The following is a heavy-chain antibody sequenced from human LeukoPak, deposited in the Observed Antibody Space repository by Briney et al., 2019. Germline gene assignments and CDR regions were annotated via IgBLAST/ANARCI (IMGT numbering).Heavy chain of an antibody. CDR1: GGSISSSSYY. CDR2: IYYSGST. CDR3: ASRLCSGGSCYSVGELDP. J-gene: IGHJ5*02. Sequence: PSETLSLTCIVSGGSISSSSYYWGWIRQPPGKGLEWIGSIYYSGSTYYNPSLKSRVTISVDTSKNQFSLKLSSVTAADTAVYYCASRLCSGGSCYSVGELDPWGQGTLVTVSS. V-gene: IGHV4-39*07. D-gene: IGHD2-15*01.